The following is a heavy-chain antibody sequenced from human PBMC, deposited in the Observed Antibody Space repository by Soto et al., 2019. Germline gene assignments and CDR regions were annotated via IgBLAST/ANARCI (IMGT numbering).Heavy chain of an antibody. D-gene: IGHD3-10*01. J-gene: IGHJ4*02. Sequence: GASVKVSCKVSGYTLTELSMHWVRQAPGKGLEWMGGFDPEDGETIYAQKFQGRVTMTEDTSTDTAYMELSSLRSEDTAVYYCATAAHGFGEFLFDYWGQGTLVTVSS. CDR1: GYTLTELS. CDR3: ATAAHGFGEFLFDY. V-gene: IGHV1-24*01. CDR2: FDPEDGET.